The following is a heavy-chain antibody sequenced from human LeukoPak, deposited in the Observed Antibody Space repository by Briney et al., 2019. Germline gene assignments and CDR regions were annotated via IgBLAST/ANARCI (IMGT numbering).Heavy chain of an antibody. CDR1: GGTFSSYA. CDR2: IIPIFGIA. Sequence: SVKVSCKASGGTFSSYAISWVRQAPGQGLEWMGRIIPIFGIANYAQKFQGRVTITADKSTSTAYMELSSLRSEDTAVYYCARRKQWLDPYFDYWGQGTLVTVSP. D-gene: IGHD6-19*01. CDR3: ARRKQWLDPYFDY. V-gene: IGHV1-69*04. J-gene: IGHJ4*02.